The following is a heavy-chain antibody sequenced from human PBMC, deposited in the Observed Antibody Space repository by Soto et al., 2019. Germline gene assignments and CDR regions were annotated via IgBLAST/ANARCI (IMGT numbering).Heavy chain of an antibody. CDR3: PILYSSGWRAFDY. D-gene: IGHD6-19*01. CDR2: IKGKTDGGRT. CDR1: GFTFSNAW. Sequence: GGTLRLSCAASGFTFSNAWMSGVRQAPGKGLEWVGRIKGKTDGGRTDCAAPVKGRFTISRDDSKNTLYLQMNSLKTEDTAVYYCPILYSSGWRAFDYGGQGT. V-gene: IGHV3-15*01. J-gene: IGHJ4*02.